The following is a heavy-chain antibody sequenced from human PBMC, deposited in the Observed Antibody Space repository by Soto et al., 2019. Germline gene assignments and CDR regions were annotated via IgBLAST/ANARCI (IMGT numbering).Heavy chain of an antibody. CDR3: ARERRGSSPQNWFDP. Sequence: QVQLVQSGAEVKKPGSSVKVSCKASGGTFSSYAISWVRQAPGQGLEWMGGIIPIFGTANYAQKFQGRVTITADESTSTAYMERSSLRSEDTAVYYCARERRGSSPQNWFDPWGQGTLVTVSS. CDR1: GGTFSSYA. V-gene: IGHV1-69*12. CDR2: IIPIFGTA. J-gene: IGHJ5*02. D-gene: IGHD6-13*01.